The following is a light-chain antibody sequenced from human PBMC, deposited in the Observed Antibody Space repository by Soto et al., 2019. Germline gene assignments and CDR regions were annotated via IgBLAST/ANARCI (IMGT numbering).Light chain of an antibody. J-gene: IGKJ1*01. V-gene: IGKV3-15*01. CDR1: QSVRNR. CDR3: QQYNNWPPEGT. CDR2: DAS. Sequence: EIVMTQSPATLSVSPGERATLSCRASQSVRNRLAWYQHKPGQAPRLLIYDASTRATGIPASFSGSGSGTEFTLTINSLQSEDFAVYYCQQYNNWPPEGTFGQGTKVEIK.